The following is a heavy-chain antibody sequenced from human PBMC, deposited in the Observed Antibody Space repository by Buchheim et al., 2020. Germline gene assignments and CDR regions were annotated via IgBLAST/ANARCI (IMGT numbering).Heavy chain of an antibody. D-gene: IGHD2-15*01. CDR2: IYYSGST. J-gene: IGHJ6*02. CDR1: GGSISSYY. CDR3: ARDCSGGSCYSPSGFSYYGMDV. V-gene: IGHV4-59*01. Sequence: QVQLQESGPGLVKPSETLSLTCTVSGGSISSYYWNWIRQPPGKGLEWIGYIYYSGSTNYNPSLKSRVTISVDTSKNQFSLKLSSVTAADTAVYYCARDCSGGSCYSPSGFSYYGMDVWGQGTT.